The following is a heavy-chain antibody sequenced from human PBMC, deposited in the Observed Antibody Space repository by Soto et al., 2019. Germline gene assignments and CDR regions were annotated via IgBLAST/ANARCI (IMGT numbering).Heavy chain of an antibody. CDR2: IYPGDSDT. J-gene: IGHJ6*02. CDR3: ARGQGSTTVGYYYYYGMDV. Sequence: GESLKISCKGSGYSFTSYWIGWVRQMPGKGLEWMGIIYPGDSDTRYSPSFQGQVTISADKSISTAYLQWSSLKASDTAMYYCARGQGSTTVGYYYYYGMDVWGQGTTVTVSS. V-gene: IGHV5-51*01. D-gene: IGHD4-4*01. CDR1: GYSFTSYW.